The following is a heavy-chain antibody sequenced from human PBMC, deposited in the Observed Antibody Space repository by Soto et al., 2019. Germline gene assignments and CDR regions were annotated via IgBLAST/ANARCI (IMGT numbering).Heavy chain of an antibody. CDR1: GGSISSGGYS. Sequence: PSETLSLTCAVSGGSISSGGYSWSWIRQPPGKGLEWIGYIYHSGSTYYNPSLKSRVTISVDRSKNQFSLKLSSVTAADTAVYYCARHRSYGSDFDYWGQGTLVTVSS. J-gene: IGHJ4*02. CDR3: ARHRSYGSDFDY. V-gene: IGHV4-30-2*01. D-gene: IGHD5-18*01. CDR2: IYHSGST.